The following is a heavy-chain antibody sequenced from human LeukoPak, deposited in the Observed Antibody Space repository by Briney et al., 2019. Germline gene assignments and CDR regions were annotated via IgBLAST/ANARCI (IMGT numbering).Heavy chain of an antibody. CDR3: VRHDFWSGFKGGDY. J-gene: IGHJ4*02. Sequence: GGSLRLSCAASGFPFSSHGMSWVRQVPGKGLEWVSSINANGGSTAYADSVRGRFTISRDNAKNSLYLQMNSLRAEDAAFYYCVRHDFWSGFKGGDYWGQGTLVTVSS. D-gene: IGHD3-3*01. CDR2: INANGGST. CDR1: GFPFSSHG. V-gene: IGHV3-20*04.